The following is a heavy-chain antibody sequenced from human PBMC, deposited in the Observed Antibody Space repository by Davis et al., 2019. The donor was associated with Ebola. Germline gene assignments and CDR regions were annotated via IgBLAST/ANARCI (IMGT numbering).Heavy chain of an antibody. Sequence: GGSLRLSCAASGFTFSSSAMSWVRQAPGKGLEWVGRIKSKTDGGTTDYAAPVKGRFTISRDDSKNTLYLQMNSLKTEDTAVYYCTTENLSTDIVVVPAADYYYYMDVWGKGTTVTVSS. CDR3: TTENLSTDIVVVPAADYYYYMDV. V-gene: IGHV3-15*01. J-gene: IGHJ6*03. CDR1: GFTFSSSA. CDR2: IKSKTDGGTT. D-gene: IGHD2-2*01.